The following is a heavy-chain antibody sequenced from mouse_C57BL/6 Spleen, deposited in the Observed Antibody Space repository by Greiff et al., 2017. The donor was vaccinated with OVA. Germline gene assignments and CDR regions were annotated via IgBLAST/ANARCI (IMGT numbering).Heavy chain of an antibody. CDR1: GYTFTDYY. D-gene: IGHD2-1*01. CDR2: INPYNGGT. V-gene: IGHV1-19*01. Sequence: VQLQQSGPVLVKPGASVKMSCKASGYTFTDYYMNWVKQSHGKSLEWIGVINPYNGGTSYNQKFKGKATLTVDKSSSTAYMELNSLTSEDSAVYYCARSYGNYEFAYWGQGTLVTVSA. CDR3: ARSYGNYEFAY. J-gene: IGHJ3*01.